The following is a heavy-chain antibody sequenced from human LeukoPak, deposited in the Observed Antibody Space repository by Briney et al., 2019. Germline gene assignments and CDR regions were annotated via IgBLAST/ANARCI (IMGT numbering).Heavy chain of an antibody. D-gene: IGHD2-15*01. Sequence: GGSLRLSCAASGFTFSSYAMSWVLQAPGKGRVWVSAISGSGGSTYYADSVKGRFTISRDNSKNTLYLQMNSLRAEDTAVYYCAKYGDNRVVAATIDYWGQGTLVTVSS. J-gene: IGHJ4*02. CDR3: AKYGDNRVVAATIDY. V-gene: IGHV3-23*01. CDR1: GFTFSSYA. CDR2: ISGSGGST.